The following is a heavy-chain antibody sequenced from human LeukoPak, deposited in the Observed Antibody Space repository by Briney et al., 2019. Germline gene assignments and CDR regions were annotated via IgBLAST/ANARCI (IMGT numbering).Heavy chain of an antibody. V-gene: IGHV3-33*01. CDR2: IWYDGSNK. CDR3: ARAQLYSTDIDY. D-gene: IGHD6-13*01. Sequence: GGSLRLSCAASGLTFSSYGMHWVRQAPGKGLEGVAVIWYDGSNKYYADSVKGRFTISRDNSKNTLYLQMNSLRAEDTAVYYCARAQLYSTDIDYWGQGTLVTVSS. J-gene: IGHJ4*02. CDR1: GLTFSSYG.